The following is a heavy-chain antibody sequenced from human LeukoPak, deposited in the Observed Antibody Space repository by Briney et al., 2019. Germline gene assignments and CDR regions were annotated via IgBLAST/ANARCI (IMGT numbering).Heavy chain of an antibody. D-gene: IGHD4-11*01. Sequence: ASVKVSCKGYGYTFINHDIDWVRQAAGQGLEWMGWISAYNGNTNYAQKLQGRVTMTTDTSTSTAYMELSRLRSEDTAVYYCARGTVVDAFDIWGQGTMVTVSS. V-gene: IGHV1-18*01. CDR1: GYTFINHD. CDR2: ISAYNGNT. J-gene: IGHJ3*02. CDR3: ARGTVVDAFDI.